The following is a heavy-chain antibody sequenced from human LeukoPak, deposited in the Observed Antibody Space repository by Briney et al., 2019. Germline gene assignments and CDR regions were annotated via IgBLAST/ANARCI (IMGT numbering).Heavy chain of an antibody. CDR2: ISWNSGSI. CDR1: GFTFDDYA. CDR3: AKGYRKGRWLPLDY. D-gene: IGHD5-24*01. V-gene: IGHV3-9*01. J-gene: IGHJ4*02. Sequence: GGSLRLSCAASGFTFDDYAMHWVRQAPGKGLEWVSSISWNSGSIGYADSVKGRFTISRDNAKNSLYVQMNSLRAEDTALYYCAKGYRKGRWLPLDYWGQGTLVTVSS.